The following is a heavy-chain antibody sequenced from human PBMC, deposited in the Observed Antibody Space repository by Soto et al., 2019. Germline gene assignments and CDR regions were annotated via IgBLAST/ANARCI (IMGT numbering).Heavy chain of an antibody. CDR2: ISGSGGST. J-gene: IGHJ6*02. Sequence: EVQLLESGGDLVQPGGSLRLSCAASGFTFSSYAMSWVRQAPGKGLEWVSAISGSGGSTYYADSVKGRFTISRDNSKNTLYLQMNSLRAEDTAVYYCAKGGVRGVYGMDVWGQGTTVTVSS. CDR1: GFTFSSYA. CDR3: AKGGVRGVYGMDV. D-gene: IGHD3-10*01. V-gene: IGHV3-23*01.